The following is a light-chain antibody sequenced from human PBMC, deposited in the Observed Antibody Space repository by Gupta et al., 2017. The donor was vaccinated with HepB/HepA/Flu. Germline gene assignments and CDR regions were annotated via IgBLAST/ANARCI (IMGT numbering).Light chain of an antibody. CDR3: QQYKQWPHNT. CDR1: QSVTSN. CDR2: GAS. Sequence: EIVMTQSPATLSVSPGERATLSCRASQSVTSNLAWYQQKPGQAPSLLIYGASTRDTGIPARFSGTGYGKEYTLTISSRQSEDVAVYYCQQYKQWPHNTFGGGTKVEIK. V-gene: IGKV3-15*01. J-gene: IGKJ4*01.